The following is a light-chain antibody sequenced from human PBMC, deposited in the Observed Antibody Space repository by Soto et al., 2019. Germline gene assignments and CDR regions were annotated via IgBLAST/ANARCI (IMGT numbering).Light chain of an antibody. CDR3: QSYDSSLSGSNV. CDR2: GNS. Sequence: QSVLTQPPSVSGAPGQRVTISCTGSSSNIGSGFDVHWYQQHPGTAPRLLIYGNSNRPSGVPDRFSGSTSGTSASLAITGLQAEDEADYYCQSYDSSLSGSNVFGTGTKVTVL. CDR1: SSNIGSGFD. V-gene: IGLV1-40*01. J-gene: IGLJ1*01.